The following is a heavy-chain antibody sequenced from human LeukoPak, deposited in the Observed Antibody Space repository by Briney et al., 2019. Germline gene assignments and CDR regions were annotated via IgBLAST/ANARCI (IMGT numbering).Heavy chain of an antibody. CDR2: ITACNCNT. CDR3: ARDLARGSSYGYNAFDI. Sequence: ASVKVSCKASGYSFTSYGIGWVRQAPRQGVEWMGWITACNCNTNFAQMVQGRVTMNTHTSTRPDYMELSSLRSDDTAVYFCARDLARGSSYGYNAFDIWGQGTMVTVSS. V-gene: IGHV1-18*01. CDR1: GYSFTSYG. J-gene: IGHJ3*02. D-gene: IGHD5-18*01.